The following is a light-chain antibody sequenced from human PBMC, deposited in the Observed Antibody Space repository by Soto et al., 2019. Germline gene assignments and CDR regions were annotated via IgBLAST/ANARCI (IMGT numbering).Light chain of an antibody. Sequence: DIVVTQSPGTLSLSPGERATLSCRASQSVSSNYLAWYQQKPGQAPRLLIYGASSRATGIPDRFSGSGSGTDFTLTISRLEPEDFAVYYCQQYGSSPRVTFGGGTKVEIK. CDR2: GAS. CDR1: QSVSSNY. CDR3: QQYGSSPRVT. V-gene: IGKV3-20*01. J-gene: IGKJ4*01.